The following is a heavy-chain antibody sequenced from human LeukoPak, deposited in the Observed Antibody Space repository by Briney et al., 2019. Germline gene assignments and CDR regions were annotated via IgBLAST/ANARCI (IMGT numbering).Heavy chain of an antibody. D-gene: IGHD6-13*01. J-gene: IGHJ6*02. V-gene: IGHV4-4*07. CDR2: IYTSGST. Sequence: SETLSLTCTVSGGSISSYYWSWTRQPAGKGLEWIGRIYTSGSTNYNPSLKSRVTMSVDTSKNQFSLKLSSVTAADTAVYYCAREWIAAAGDPGSMDVWGQGTTVTVSS. CDR3: AREWIAAAGDPGSMDV. CDR1: GGSISSYY.